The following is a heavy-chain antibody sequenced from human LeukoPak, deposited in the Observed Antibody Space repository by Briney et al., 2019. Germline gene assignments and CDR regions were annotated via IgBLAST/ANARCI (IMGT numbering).Heavy chain of an antibody. J-gene: IGHJ4*02. CDR3: ARVRSGLPDY. CDR2: INPGGGST. D-gene: IGHD3-10*01. CDR1: GYTFTSYF. Sequence: EASVKVSCKASGYTFTSYFIHWVRQAPGQGLEWMGIINPGGGSTNYAQKFQDRVTLTRDTSTSTVYMELSSLRSEDTAVYYCARVRSGLPDYWGQGTLVTVSS. V-gene: IGHV1-46*01.